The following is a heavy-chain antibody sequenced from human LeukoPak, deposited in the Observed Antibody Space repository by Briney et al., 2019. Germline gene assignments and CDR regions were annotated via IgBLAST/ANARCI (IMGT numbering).Heavy chain of an antibody. CDR2: INPSGGST. J-gene: IGHJ4*02. CDR3: ARERPIAAAVHIWDY. V-gene: IGHV1-46*01. Sequence: ASVKVSCKASGYTFTSYYMHWVRQAPGQGLEWMGIINPSGGSTSYAQKFQGRVTMTRDTSTSTVYMELSSLRSEDTAVYYCARERPIAAAVHIWDYWGQGTLVTVSS. CDR1: GYTFTSYY. D-gene: IGHD6-13*01.